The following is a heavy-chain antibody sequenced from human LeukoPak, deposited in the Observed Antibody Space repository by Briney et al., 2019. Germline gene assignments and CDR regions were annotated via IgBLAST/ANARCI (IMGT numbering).Heavy chain of an antibody. V-gene: IGHV3-11*04. CDR3: ARAYYDILTGYYFDY. D-gene: IGHD3-9*01. CDR1: GGSISSYY. Sequence: LSLTCTVSGGSISSYYWSWIRQAPGKGLEWVSYISSSGSTIYYADSVKGRFTISRDNAKNSLYLQMNSLRAEDTAVYYCARAYYDILTGYYFDYWGQGTLVTVSS. CDR2: ISSSGSTI. J-gene: IGHJ4*02.